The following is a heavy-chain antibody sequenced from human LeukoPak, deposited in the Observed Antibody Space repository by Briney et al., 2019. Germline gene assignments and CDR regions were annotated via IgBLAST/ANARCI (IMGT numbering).Heavy chain of an antibody. Sequence: PGGSLRLSCVASGFTFSSYAMSRVRQAPGKGLEWVSAISGSGGSTYYADSVKGRFTISRDNSKNTLYLQMNSLRAEDTAVYYCAHISSSWPDYWGQGTLVTVSS. D-gene: IGHD6-13*01. CDR3: AHISSSWPDY. CDR1: GFTFSSYA. V-gene: IGHV3-23*01. CDR2: ISGSGGST. J-gene: IGHJ4*02.